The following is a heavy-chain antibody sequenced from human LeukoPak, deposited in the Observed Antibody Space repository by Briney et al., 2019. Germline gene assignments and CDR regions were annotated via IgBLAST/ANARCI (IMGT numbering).Heavy chain of an antibody. Sequence: ASVKVSCKASGHTFTSYGISWVRQAPGQGLEWMGWISAYNGNTNYAQKLQGRVTMTTDTSTSAAYMELRSLRSDDTAVYYCARDLGRRCSGGSCYYYSNYMDVWGKGTTVTISS. J-gene: IGHJ6*03. D-gene: IGHD2-15*01. V-gene: IGHV1-18*01. CDR3: ARDLGRRCSGGSCYYYSNYMDV. CDR2: ISAYNGNT. CDR1: GHTFTSYG.